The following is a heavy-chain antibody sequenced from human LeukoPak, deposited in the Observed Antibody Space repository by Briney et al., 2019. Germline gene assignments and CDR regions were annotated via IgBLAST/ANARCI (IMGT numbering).Heavy chain of an antibody. CDR2: TWYDGSNK. CDR3: ARAKLRFLEWLPSDY. J-gene: IGHJ4*02. Sequence: PGRSLRLSCAASGFTFSSYGMHWVRQAPGKGLEWVAVTWYDGSNKYYADSVKGRFTISRDNSKNTLYLQMNSLRAEDTAVYYCARAKLRFLEWLPSDYWGQGTLVTVSS. V-gene: IGHV3-33*01. CDR1: GFTFSSYG. D-gene: IGHD3-3*01.